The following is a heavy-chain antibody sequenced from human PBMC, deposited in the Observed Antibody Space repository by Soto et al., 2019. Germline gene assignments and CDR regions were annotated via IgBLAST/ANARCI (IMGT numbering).Heavy chain of an antibody. Sequence: QVQLVESGGGVVQPGRSLRLSCAASGFTFSSYGMHWVRQAPGKGLEWVAVIWYDGSNKYYADSVKGRFTISRDNSKNTLYLQMNSLRAEDTAVYYCARDRLRYCSGGSCYPFDYWGQGTLVTVSS. CDR2: IWYDGSNK. CDR3: ARDRLRYCSGGSCYPFDY. CDR1: GFTFSSYG. V-gene: IGHV3-33*01. J-gene: IGHJ4*02. D-gene: IGHD2-15*01.